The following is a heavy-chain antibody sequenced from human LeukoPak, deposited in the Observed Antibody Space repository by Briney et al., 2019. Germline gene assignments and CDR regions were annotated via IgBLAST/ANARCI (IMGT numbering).Heavy chain of an antibody. Sequence: PGGSLRLSCAASGFTFSSYGMHWVRQAPGKGLEWVAVIWYDGSNKYYADSVKGRFTISRDNSKNTLYLQMNSLRAEDTAVYYCAKFGLITMSDDYWGQGTLVTVSS. CDR3: AKFGLITMSDDY. D-gene: IGHD3-10*02. V-gene: IGHV3-33*06. CDR2: IWYDGSNK. J-gene: IGHJ4*02. CDR1: GFTFSSYG.